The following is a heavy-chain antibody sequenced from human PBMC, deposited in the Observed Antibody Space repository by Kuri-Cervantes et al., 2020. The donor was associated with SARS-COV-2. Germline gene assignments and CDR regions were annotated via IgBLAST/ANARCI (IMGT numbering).Heavy chain of an antibody. CDR2: ISSSSSYI. CDR1: GFTFSSYS. D-gene: IGHD3-22*01. Sequence: GGSLRLSCAASGFTFSSYSMNWVRQAPGKGLEWVSSISSSSSYIYYADSVKGRFTISRDNSKNTLYLQMNSLRAEDTAVYYCARTHDSSGYYYVGRRGQFDYWGQGTLVTVSS. J-gene: IGHJ4*02. V-gene: IGHV3-21*01. CDR3: ARTHDSSGYYYVGRRGQFDY.